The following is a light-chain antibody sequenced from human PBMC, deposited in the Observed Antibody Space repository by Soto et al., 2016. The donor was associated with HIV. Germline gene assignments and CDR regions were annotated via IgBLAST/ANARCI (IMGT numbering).Light chain of an antibody. J-gene: IGLJ2*01. CDR1: NLGSKS. CDR3: QVWDVSSDHVV. V-gene: IGLV3-21*03. Sequence: SYVLTQPPSLSVAPRKTARITCGGNNLGSKSVHWYQQKPGQAPILVVYDDGDRPSGIPERFSGSNSGSTATLTISRVEAGDEADYYCQVWDVSSDHVVFGGGTKLTVL. CDR2: DDG.